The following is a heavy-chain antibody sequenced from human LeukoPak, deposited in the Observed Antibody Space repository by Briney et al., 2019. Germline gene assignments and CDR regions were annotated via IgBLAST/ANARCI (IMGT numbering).Heavy chain of an antibody. CDR3: ASHKGF. J-gene: IGHJ4*02. CDR2: IYYSGST. CDR1: GVSISNNC. V-gene: IGHV4-59*01. Sequence: SETLSLTCTVSGVSISNNCWSWFRQPPGKGLEWIGYIYYSGSTNYNPSLKSRVTISVDTSKSQFSLKLSSVTAADTAVYYCASHKGFRGQGTLVTVSS.